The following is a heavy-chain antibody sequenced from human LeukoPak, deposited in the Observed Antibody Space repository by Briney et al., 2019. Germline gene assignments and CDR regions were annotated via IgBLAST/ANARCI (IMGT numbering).Heavy chain of an antibody. CDR2: IKQDGSEK. CDR1: GFTLSTYW. CDR3: ARGVSWTFDN. V-gene: IGHV3-7*04. Sequence: GGSLRLSCAASGFTLSTYWMSWVRQAPGKGLEWVANIKQDGSEKYYVGSVKGRFTVSRDNAKNSLSLQMNILRVEDTAVYYCARGVSWTFDNWGRGALVTVSS. J-gene: IGHJ4*02. D-gene: IGHD6-13*01.